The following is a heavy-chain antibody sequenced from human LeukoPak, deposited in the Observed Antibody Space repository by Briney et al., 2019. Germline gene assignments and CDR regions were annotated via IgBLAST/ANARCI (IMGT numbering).Heavy chain of an antibody. CDR2: IYYSGST. Sequence: PSETLSPTCTVSGGSISSSSYYWGWIRQPPGKGLEWIGSIYYSGSTFYNPSLKSRVTISVDTSKNQFSLKLTSVTAADTAVYYCARLKVVVVGGVVDIWGQGTMVTVSS. J-gene: IGHJ3*02. CDR3: ARLKVVVVGGVVDI. CDR1: GGSISSSSYY. D-gene: IGHD3-22*01. V-gene: IGHV4-39*01.